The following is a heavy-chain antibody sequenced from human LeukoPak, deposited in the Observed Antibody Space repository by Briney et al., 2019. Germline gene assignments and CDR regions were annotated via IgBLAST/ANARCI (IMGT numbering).Heavy chain of an antibody. J-gene: IGHJ4*02. CDR2: FDPEDGET. V-gene: IGHV1-24*01. CDR3: ASYYDSSGYYYRVFDY. CDR1: GYTLTELS. Sequence: ASVKVSCKISGYTLTELSMHWVRQAAGKGLEWMGGFDPEDGETIYAQKFQGRVTMTEDTSTDTAYMELSSLRSEDTAVYYCASYYDSSGYYYRVFDYWGQGTLVTVSS. D-gene: IGHD3-22*01.